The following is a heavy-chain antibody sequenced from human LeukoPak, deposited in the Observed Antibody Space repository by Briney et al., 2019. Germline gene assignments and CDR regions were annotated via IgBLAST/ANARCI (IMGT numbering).Heavy chain of an antibody. CDR3: AKDQSSGWYGN. V-gene: IGHV3-23*01. CDR2: ISGSGGST. D-gene: IGHD6-19*01. J-gene: IGHJ4*02. CDR1: GFTFSSHV. Sequence: GGSLRLSCVASGFTFSSHVMTWVRQAPGKGLEWVSAISGSGGSTYYADSVKGRFTISRDNSKNTLYLQMNSLRAEDTAVYYCAKDQSSGWYGNWGQGTLVTVSS.